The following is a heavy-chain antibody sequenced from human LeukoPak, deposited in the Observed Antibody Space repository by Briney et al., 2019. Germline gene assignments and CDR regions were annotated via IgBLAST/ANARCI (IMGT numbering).Heavy chain of an antibody. D-gene: IGHD1-26*01. V-gene: IGHV1-8*01. CDR1: GYTFTSYD. CDR2: MNPNSGNT. CDR3: ARTLRYSGSYPPGY. Sequence: ASVKASCKASGYTFTSYDINWVRQATGQGLEWMGWMNPNSGNTGYAQKFQGRVTMTRNTSISTAYMELSSLRSEDTAVYYCARTLRYSGSYPPGYWGQGTLVTVSS. J-gene: IGHJ4*02.